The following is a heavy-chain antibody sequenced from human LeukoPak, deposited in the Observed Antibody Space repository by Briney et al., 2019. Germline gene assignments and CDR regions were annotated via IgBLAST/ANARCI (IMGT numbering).Heavy chain of an antibody. J-gene: IGHJ4*02. V-gene: IGHV4-59*01. Sequence: PSETLSLTCTVSGGSISSYYWSWIRQPPGKGLEWIGYIYYSGSTNYNPSLKSRVTISVDTSKNQFSLKLSSVTAADTAVYYCARFHPYYYDSSGYYYRAFDYWGQGTLVTVSS. CDR1: GGSISSYY. CDR2: IYYSGST. D-gene: IGHD3-22*01. CDR3: ARFHPYYYDSSGYYYRAFDY.